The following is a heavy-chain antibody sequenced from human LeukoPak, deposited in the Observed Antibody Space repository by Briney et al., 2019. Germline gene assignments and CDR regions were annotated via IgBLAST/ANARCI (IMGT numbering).Heavy chain of an antibody. Sequence: SETLSLTCAVYGGSFSGYYWSWIRQPPGKGLEWIGEINHSGSTNYNPSLKSRVTISVDTSKNRFSLKLSSVTAADTAVYYCARKRGPMVRGVSHRFDPWGQGTLVTVSS. J-gene: IGHJ5*02. CDR3: ARKRGPMVRGVSHRFDP. D-gene: IGHD3-10*01. V-gene: IGHV4-34*01. CDR1: GGSFSGYY. CDR2: INHSGST.